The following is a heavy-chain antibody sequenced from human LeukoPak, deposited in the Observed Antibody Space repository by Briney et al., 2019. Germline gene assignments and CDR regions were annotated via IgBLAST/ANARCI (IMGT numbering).Heavy chain of an antibody. CDR2: IYSGGST. J-gene: IGHJ4*02. Sequence: GGSLRLSCAASGFTVSSNYMSWVRQAPGKGLEWVSVIYSGGSTYYADSVKGRFTISRDNSKNSLYLQMNSLRAADTAVYYCARVSSCTNGVCPIEGYYWGQGTLVTVSS. CDR3: ARVSSCTNGVCPIEGYY. D-gene: IGHD2-8*01. CDR1: GFTVSSNY. V-gene: IGHV3-53*01.